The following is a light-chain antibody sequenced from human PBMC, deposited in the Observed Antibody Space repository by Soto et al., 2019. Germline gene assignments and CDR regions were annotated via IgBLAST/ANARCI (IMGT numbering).Light chain of an antibody. CDR3: QQRRNWPLT. CDR1: QSVNNF. Sequence: EIVLTQSPATLSLSPGERAILSCRASQSVNNFLGWYQQKPGQAPRLLIYDTSNRASGIPARFSGSGSGTDFTLTISSLEPEEFAVYYCQQRRNWPLTLGPGTKVYFK. CDR2: DTS. J-gene: IGKJ3*01. V-gene: IGKV3-11*01.